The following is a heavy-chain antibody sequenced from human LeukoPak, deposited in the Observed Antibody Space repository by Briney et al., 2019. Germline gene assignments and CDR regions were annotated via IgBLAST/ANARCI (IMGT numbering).Heavy chain of an antibody. Sequence: SETLSLTCTVSGGSISSGSYYWSWIRQPAGKGLEWIGYIYYSGSTNYNPSLKSRVTISVDTSKNQFSLKLSSVTAADTAVYYCASKGCSSTSCRHNWFDPWGQGTLVTVSS. J-gene: IGHJ5*02. V-gene: IGHV4-61*10. CDR1: GGSISSGSYY. CDR2: IYYSGST. CDR3: ASKGCSSTSCRHNWFDP. D-gene: IGHD2-2*01.